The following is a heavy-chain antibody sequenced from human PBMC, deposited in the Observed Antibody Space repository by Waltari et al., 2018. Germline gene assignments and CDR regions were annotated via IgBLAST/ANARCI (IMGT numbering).Heavy chain of an antibody. J-gene: IGHJ4*02. CDR1: GFTFDDYA. CDR2: ISWDGGST. V-gene: IGHV3-43D*04. CDR3: AKDIAYGDYVGYFDY. D-gene: IGHD4-17*01. Sequence: EVQLVESGGVVVQPGGSLRLSCAASGFTFDDYAMHWVRQAPGKGLEWVSLISWDGGSTYYADSVKGRFTISRDNSKNSLYLQMNSLRAEDTALYYCAKDIAYGDYVGYFDYWGQGTLVTVSS.